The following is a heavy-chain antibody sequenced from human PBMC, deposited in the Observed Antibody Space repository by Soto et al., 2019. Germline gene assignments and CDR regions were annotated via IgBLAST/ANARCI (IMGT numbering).Heavy chain of an antibody. CDR1: GFPFSVHW. CDR2: IKFDGTGI. Sequence: EVQLVASGGKLVQPGGSLRLSCVASGFPFSVHWMSWVRQAPGEGLEWVARIKFDGTGIQYAASVKGRFTISRDNAENSVYLKMNRLRDEDTAVYYCAGGSGYGSVESVNQYFDYRGQGTLVTVTS. V-gene: IGHV3-7*01. CDR3: AGGSGYGSVESVNQYFDY. J-gene: IGHJ4*02. D-gene: IGHD3-10*01.